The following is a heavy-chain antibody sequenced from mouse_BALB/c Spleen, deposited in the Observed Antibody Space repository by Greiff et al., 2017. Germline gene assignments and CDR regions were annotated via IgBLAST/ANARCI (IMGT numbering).Heavy chain of an antibody. CDR3: ARLTTGDYYAMDY. V-gene: IGHV5-12-2*01. D-gene: IGHD2-12*01. CDR2: ISNGGGST. CDR1: GFTFSSYT. J-gene: IGHJ4*01. Sequence: EVKLQESGGGLVQPGGSLKLSCAASGFTFSSYTMSWVRQTPEKRLEWVAYISNGGGSTYYPDTVKGRFTISRDNAKNTLYLQMSSLKSEDTAMYYCARLTTGDYYAMDYWGQGTSVTVSS.